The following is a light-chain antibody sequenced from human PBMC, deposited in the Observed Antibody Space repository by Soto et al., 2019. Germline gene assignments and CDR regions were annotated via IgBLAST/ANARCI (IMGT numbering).Light chain of an antibody. J-gene: IGLJ1*01. V-gene: IGLV2-14*01. Sequence: QSVLTQPASVSWSPGQSITISCAGSSSDVGGHNYVSWYQQHPGKAPKLLIYEVTNRPSGVSNRFSGSKSGNTASLTISGLQAEDEADYYCSSYRSTSYVFGTGTKGTVL. CDR3: SSYRSTSYV. CDR1: SSDVGGHNY. CDR2: EVT.